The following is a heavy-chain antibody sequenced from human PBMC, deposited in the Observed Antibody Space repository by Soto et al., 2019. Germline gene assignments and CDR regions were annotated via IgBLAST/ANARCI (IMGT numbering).Heavy chain of an antibody. CDR3: ARDGKTDYYDSSGFNTYYYYGMDV. V-gene: IGHV1-69*01. D-gene: IGHD3-22*01. Sequence: QVQLVQSGAEVKKPGSSVKVSCKASGGTFSSYAISWVRQAPGQGLEWMGGIIPIFGTANYAQKFQGRVTITADESTCTAYMELSSLRSEDTAVYYCARDGKTDYYDSSGFNTYYYYGMDVWGQGTTVTVSS. J-gene: IGHJ6*02. CDR1: GGTFSSYA. CDR2: IIPIFGTA.